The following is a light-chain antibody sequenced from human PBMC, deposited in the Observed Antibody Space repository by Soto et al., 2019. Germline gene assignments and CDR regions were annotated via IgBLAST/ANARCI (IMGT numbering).Light chain of an antibody. CDR1: QSVSSN. CDR2: DAS. J-gene: IGKJ2*01. Sequence: EIVMTQSPATLSVSPGERATLSCRASQSVSSNLAWYQQKPGQAPRLLIYDASSRATGIPARFSGSGSGTEFTLTISGLQSEDFAVYYCQQYINWPPYTFGQGTKLEIK. CDR3: QQYINWPPYT. V-gene: IGKV3-15*01.